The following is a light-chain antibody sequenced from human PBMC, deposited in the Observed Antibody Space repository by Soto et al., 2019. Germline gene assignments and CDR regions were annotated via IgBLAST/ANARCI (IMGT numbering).Light chain of an antibody. J-gene: IGKJ2*01. Sequence: EIVLTQSPATLSLSPGERATLSCRASQSVSSYLAWYQQKPGQAPRLLIYDASNRATGIPGRFSGSGSGTDFTLTISSLESKDFAVYYCQQRSNWPGTFGQGTKLEIK. CDR3: QQRSNWPGT. V-gene: IGKV3-11*01. CDR1: QSVSSY. CDR2: DAS.